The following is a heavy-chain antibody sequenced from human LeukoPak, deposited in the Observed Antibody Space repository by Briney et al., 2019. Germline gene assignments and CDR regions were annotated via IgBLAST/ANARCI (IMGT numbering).Heavy chain of an antibody. V-gene: IGHV4-34*01. CDR2: INHSGST. Sequence: SETLSLTCAVYGGSFSGYYWSWIRQPPGKGLEWSGEINHSGSTNYNPSLKSRVTISVDTSKNQFSLKLSSVTAADPAVYYCARGGRRRYFDYWGQGTLVTVSS. CDR1: GGSFSGYY. J-gene: IGHJ4*02. D-gene: IGHD6-25*01. CDR3: ARGGRRRYFDY.